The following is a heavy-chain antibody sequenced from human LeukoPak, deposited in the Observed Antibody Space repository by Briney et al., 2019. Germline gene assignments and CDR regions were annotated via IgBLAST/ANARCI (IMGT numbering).Heavy chain of an antibody. CDR2: IYYSGST. D-gene: IGHD1-26*01. CDR3: ARDFGSYAFDI. CDR1: GGSISSYY. J-gene: IGHJ3*02. Sequence: SETLSLTCTVSGGSISSYYWSWIRQPAGKGLEWIGYIYYSGSTNYNPSLKSRVTISVDTSKNQFSLKLSSVTAADTAVYYCARDFGSYAFDIWGQGTMVTVSS. V-gene: IGHV4-59*01.